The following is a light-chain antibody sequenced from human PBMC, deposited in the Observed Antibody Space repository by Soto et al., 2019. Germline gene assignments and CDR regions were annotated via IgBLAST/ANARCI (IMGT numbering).Light chain of an antibody. CDR3: QQYNDWPYT. CDR1: QSVSSN. V-gene: IGKV3-15*01. J-gene: IGKJ2*01. CDR2: GAS. Sequence: EIVMTQSPATLSVSPGERATLSCRASQSVSSNLAWYQQKPGQDPRLLIYGASTRATGIPARFSGSGSGTEFTLTISSLQSEDFAVYYCQQYNDWPYTFGQGTKLEIK.